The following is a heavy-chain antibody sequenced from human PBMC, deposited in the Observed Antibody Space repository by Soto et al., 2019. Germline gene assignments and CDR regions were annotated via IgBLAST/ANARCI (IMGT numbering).Heavy chain of an antibody. D-gene: IGHD6-13*01. J-gene: IGHJ6*02. CDR2: ISGSGGNT. V-gene: IGHV3-23*01. CDR3: AKPFYIAAAEDYYYYGMDV. Sequence: GGSLRLSCAASGFTFSSYAMSWVRQAPGKGLEWVSAISGSGGNTYYADSVKGRFTISRDNSKNTLYLQMNSLRAEDTAVYYCAKPFYIAAAEDYYYYGMDVWGQGTTVTVSS. CDR1: GFTFSSYA.